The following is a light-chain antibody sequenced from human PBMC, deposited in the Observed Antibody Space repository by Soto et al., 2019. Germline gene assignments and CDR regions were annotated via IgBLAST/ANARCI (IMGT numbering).Light chain of an antibody. J-gene: IGKJ4*01. CDR2: WAS. Sequence: DIVMTQSPDSLAVSLGERATINCKSSQSVLSSSNNKNYLAWYQQRPGQPPKLLIYWASTRESGVPDRFSGSGSETAFTLTISSLQAEDVAVYYCQQYYSTPLSFGGGTKVDIK. CDR1: QSVLSSSNNKNY. V-gene: IGKV4-1*01. CDR3: QQYYSTPLS.